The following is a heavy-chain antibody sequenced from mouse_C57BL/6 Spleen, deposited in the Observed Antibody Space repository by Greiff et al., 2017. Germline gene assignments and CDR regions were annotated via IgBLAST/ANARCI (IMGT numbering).Heavy chain of an antibody. V-gene: IGHV5-4*01. Sequence: EVQLVESGGGLVKPGGSLKLSCAASGFTFSSYAMSWVRQTPEKRLEWVATISDGGSYTYYPDNVKGRFTISRDNAKNNLYLQMSHLKSEDTAMYYCARDARGSGLYYFDYWGQGTTRTVSS. CDR1: GFTFSSYA. CDR3: ARDARGSGLYYFDY. J-gene: IGHJ2*01. CDR2: ISDGGSYT. D-gene: IGHD3-2*02.